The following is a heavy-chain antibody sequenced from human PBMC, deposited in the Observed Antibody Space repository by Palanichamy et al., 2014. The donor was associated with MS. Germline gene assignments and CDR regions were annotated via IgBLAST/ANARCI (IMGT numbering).Heavy chain of an antibody. CDR1: GFTFSSYA. CDR2: ISGSGGST. Sequence: EVQLLESGGGLVQPGGSLRLSCAASGFTFSSYAMSWVRQAPGKGLEWVSAISGSGGSTYYADSVKGRFTISRDNSKNTLYLQMNSLRAEDTAVYYCAKKTGSVLVVATPYYFDYWGQGTLVTVSS. J-gene: IGHJ4*02. D-gene: IGHD5-12*01. V-gene: IGHV3-23*01. CDR3: AKKTGSVLVVATPYYFDY.